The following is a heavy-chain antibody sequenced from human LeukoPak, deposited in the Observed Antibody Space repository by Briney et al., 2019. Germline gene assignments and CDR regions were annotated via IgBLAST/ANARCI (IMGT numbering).Heavy chain of an antibody. CDR2: ISVYNGNR. CDR1: GYTFTSYG. CDR3: ARDRPLDYYDSSGYYPPDAFDI. V-gene: IGHV1-18*01. Sequence: GASVNLSCKASGYTFTSYGISWVRQAPGQGHEWMGWISVYNGNRNYAQKRQGRVTITTDTSTSTAYMELRSLRSDDTAVYYCARDRPLDYYDSSGYYPPDAFDIWGQGTMVTVSS. J-gene: IGHJ3*02. D-gene: IGHD3-22*01.